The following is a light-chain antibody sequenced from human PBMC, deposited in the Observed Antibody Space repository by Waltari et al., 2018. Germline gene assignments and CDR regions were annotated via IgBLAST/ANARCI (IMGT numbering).Light chain of an antibody. CDR3: GTWDISLNSWV. V-gene: IGLV1-51*01. CDR1: PSTTENKY. CDR2: DND. J-gene: IGLJ3*02. Sequence: QSVLTQPPSVSAAPGQNVTIPCSGSPSTTENKYVPWYQKFPGTAPKVLIYDNDKRPSGIPDRFSGAKSGTSATLGITGLQTGDEADYYCGTWDISLNSWVFGGGTKLTVL.